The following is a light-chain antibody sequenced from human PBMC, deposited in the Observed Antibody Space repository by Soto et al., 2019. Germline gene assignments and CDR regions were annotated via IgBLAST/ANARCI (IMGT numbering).Light chain of an antibody. CDR2: RNN. CDR3: AAWDDSLSGWV. CDR1: SSNIGSNY. J-gene: IGLJ3*02. Sequence: QPVLTQPPSASGTPRPGVTITCSGSSSNIGSNYVYWYQQLPGTAPKLLIYRNNQRPSGVPDRFSGSKSGTSASLAISGLLSEDEADYYCAAWDDSLSGWVFGGGTKLTVL. V-gene: IGLV1-47*01.